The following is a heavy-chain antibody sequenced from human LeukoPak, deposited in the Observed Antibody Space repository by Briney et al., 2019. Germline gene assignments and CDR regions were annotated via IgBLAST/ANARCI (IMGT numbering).Heavy chain of an antibody. J-gene: IGHJ4*02. D-gene: IGHD3-10*01. V-gene: IGHV4-34*01. Sequence: SETLSLTCAVYGGAFSGYYWSWIRQPPGKGLEWIGEINHSGSTNYNPSLKSRVTISVDTSKNQFSLKLSSVTAADTAVYYCARGYGSGSYYNSFDYWGQGTLVTVSS. CDR3: ARGYGSGSYYNSFDY. CDR2: INHSGST. CDR1: GGAFSGYY.